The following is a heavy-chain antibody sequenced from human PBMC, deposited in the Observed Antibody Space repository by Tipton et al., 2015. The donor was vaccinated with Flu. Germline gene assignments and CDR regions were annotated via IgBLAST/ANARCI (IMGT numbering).Heavy chain of an antibody. CDR2: IYTSGSA. CDR3: ARGIGYCSSTSCYRTGYYYYYGMDV. Sequence: TLSLTCTVSGGSISSGYYYWSWLRQPAGKGLEWIGRIYTSGSANYNPSLKSRVTISVDTSKNQFSLKLSSVTAADTAVYYCARGIGYCSSTSCYRTGYYYYYGMDVWGQGTTGTVSS. J-gene: IGHJ6*02. V-gene: IGHV4-61*02. CDR1: GGSISSGYYY. D-gene: IGHD2-2*01.